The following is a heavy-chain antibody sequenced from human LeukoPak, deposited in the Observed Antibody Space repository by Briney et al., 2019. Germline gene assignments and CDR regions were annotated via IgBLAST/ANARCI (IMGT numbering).Heavy chain of an antibody. CDR2: IYYSGST. J-gene: IGHJ6*03. V-gene: IGHV4-39*07. CDR3: ARLRRVASSGWSYYYYMDV. Sequence: PSETLSLTCTVSSGSISWSSYYWGWIRQPPGKGLEWIGSIYYSGSTYYNPSLKSRVTISVDTSKNQFSLKLSSVTAADTAVYYCARLRRVASSGWSYYYYMDVWGKGTTVTISS. CDR1: SGSISWSSYY. D-gene: IGHD6-19*01.